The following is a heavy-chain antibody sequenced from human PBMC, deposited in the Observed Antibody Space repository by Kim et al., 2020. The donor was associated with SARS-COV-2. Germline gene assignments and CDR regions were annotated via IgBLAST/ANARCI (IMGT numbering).Heavy chain of an antibody. V-gene: IGHV3-21*01. CDR2: ISSSSSYI. D-gene: IGHD3-22*01. CDR3: AREEWHYYDSSGYSNWFDP. Sequence: GGSLRLSCAASGFTFSSYSMNWVRQAPGKGLEWVSSISSSSSYIYYADSVKGRFTISRDNAKNSLYLQMNSLRAEDTAVYYCAREEWHYYDSSGYSNWFDPWGQGTLVTVSS. CDR1: GFTFSSYS. J-gene: IGHJ5*02.